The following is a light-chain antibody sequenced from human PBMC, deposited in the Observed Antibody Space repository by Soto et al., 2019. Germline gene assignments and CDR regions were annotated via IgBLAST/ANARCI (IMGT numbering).Light chain of an antibody. CDR2: GAS. Sequence: DIVFKHCPGTLSLSPGERATLSCRASQSVSNNYLAWYQQKPGQAPRLLIYGASNRATGIPDRFSGSGSGTDFTLTISRLEPEDFAVYYCQQYGSSGTFGQGTKVDIK. CDR3: QQYGSSGT. J-gene: IGKJ1*01. CDR1: QSVSNNY. V-gene: IGKV3-20*01.